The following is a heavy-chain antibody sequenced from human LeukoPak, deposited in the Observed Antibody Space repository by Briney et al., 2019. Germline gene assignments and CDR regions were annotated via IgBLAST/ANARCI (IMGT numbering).Heavy chain of an antibody. J-gene: IGHJ4*02. CDR3: ASGDWSCYSSGLDY. V-gene: IGHV3-7*01. D-gene: IGHD3-3*01. Sequence: GGSMRLSCAASGFTFSIYWMSWDRQAPGEGLEWVANIKQDGSEKMYLDSVRGRFTISRDNVKNSLYLQMNGLRSEGTAVYYCASGDWSCYSSGLDYWGQRTLVPVS. CDR1: GFTFSIYW. CDR2: IKQDGSEK.